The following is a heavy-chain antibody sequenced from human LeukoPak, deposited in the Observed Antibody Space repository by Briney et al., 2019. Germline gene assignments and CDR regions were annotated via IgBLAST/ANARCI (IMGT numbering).Heavy chain of an antibody. V-gene: IGHV1-8*01. J-gene: IGHJ6*02. CDR1: GFTFTSYD. CDR3: ARGLGELRYYYYYAMDV. CDR2: MSPNSGNA. Sequence: ASVKVSCKASGFTFTSYDINWVRQAPGHGLEWMAWMSPNSGNAGYAQKSQGRVTMTRNTSISTAYLELSSLEAEDTAAYYCARGLGELRYYYYYAMDVWGQGTAVTVSS. D-gene: IGHD3-10*01.